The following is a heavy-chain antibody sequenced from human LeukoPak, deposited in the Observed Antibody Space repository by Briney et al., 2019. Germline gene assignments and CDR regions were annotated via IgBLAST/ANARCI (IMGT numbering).Heavy chain of an antibody. CDR3: TTHSTLGRTY. CDR1: GSTFSNAW. CDR2: IKSKTDSGTI. Sequence: PGGSLRLSYAASGSTFSNAWMIWVRQAPGKGLEWVGRIKSKTDSGTIDYAVPVKGRFTISRDDSKNTLYLQMNSLKTEDTAVYFCTTHSTLGRTYWGQGTLVTVSS. J-gene: IGHJ4*02. V-gene: IGHV3-15*01. D-gene: IGHD1-1*01.